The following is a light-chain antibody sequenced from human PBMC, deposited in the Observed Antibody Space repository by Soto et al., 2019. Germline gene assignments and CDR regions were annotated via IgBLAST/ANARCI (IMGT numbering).Light chain of an antibody. J-gene: IGLJ1*01. V-gene: IGLV2-14*02. CDR3: SSYTDNRSYV. Sequence: QSLLTRPPSVSGSPGQSITISCTGTSSDFGSHNLVSWYQQYSGKAPKLMIYEASKRPSGVSDRFSGSKSGNTASLTISGLQAEDEADYYCSSYTDNRSYVFGSGTKVTVL. CDR1: SSDFGSHNL. CDR2: EAS.